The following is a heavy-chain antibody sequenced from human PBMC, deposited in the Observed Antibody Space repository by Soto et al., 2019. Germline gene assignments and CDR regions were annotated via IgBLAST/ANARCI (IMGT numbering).Heavy chain of an antibody. D-gene: IGHD5-18*01. Sequence: SETLSLTCTFSGGSISSSSYYWGWIRQPPGKGLEWIGSIYYSGSTYYNPSLKSRVTISVDTSKNQFSLKLSSVTAADTAVYYCARHGGYSYGHKQKVVDYWGQGTLVTVSS. CDR1: GGSISSSSYY. CDR3: ARHGGYSYGHKQKVVDY. CDR2: IYYSGST. V-gene: IGHV4-39*01. J-gene: IGHJ4*02.